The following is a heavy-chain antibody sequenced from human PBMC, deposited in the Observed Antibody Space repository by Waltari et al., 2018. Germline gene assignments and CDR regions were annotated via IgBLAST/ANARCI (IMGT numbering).Heavy chain of an antibody. D-gene: IGHD6-6*01. J-gene: IGHJ5*02. CDR2: IRYDGSNK. V-gene: IGHV3-30*02. Sequence: QVQLVESGGGVVQPGGSLRLSCAASGFTFSSYGMHWVRQAPGKGLEWVAFIRYDGSNKYYADSVKGRFTISRDNSKNTLYLQMNSLRAEDTAVYYCAKAEYSSSSEVADPWGQGMLVTVSP. CDR1: GFTFSSYG. CDR3: AKAEYSSSSEVADP.